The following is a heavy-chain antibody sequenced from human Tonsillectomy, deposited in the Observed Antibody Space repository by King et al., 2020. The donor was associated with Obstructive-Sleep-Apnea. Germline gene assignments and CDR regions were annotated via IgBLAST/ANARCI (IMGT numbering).Heavy chain of an antibody. Sequence: VQLVESGGGLVQPGRSLRLSCVASGFTFDDYAMHWVRQAPGKGLEGVSGISWNSGSIGFGDSVKGRFTISRDNVKKSLYLQMNSLRVEDTALYYCAKDKDSSGWYADYWGQGTLVTVSS. CDR1: GFTFDDYA. J-gene: IGHJ4*02. CDR2: ISWNSGSI. CDR3: AKDKDSSGWYADY. D-gene: IGHD6-19*01. V-gene: IGHV3-9*01.